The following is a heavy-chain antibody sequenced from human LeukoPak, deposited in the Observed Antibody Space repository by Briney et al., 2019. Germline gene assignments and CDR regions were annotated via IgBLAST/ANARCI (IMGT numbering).Heavy chain of an antibody. Sequence: GESLKISCKASGYSFTSYFIGWVRQMPGKGLEWMGIIHPSDSDTRYSPSFEGQVTISADKSIGTAYLQWSSLKASDTAMYYCARSVATMAPHYFDYWGQGTLVTVSS. CDR1: GYSFTSYF. CDR3: ARSVATMAPHYFDY. J-gene: IGHJ4*02. CDR2: IHPSDSDT. V-gene: IGHV5-51*01. D-gene: IGHD5-12*01.